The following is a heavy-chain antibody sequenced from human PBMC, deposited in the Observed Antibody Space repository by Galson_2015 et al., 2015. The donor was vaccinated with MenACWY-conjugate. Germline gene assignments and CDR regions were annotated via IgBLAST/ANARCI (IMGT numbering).Heavy chain of an antibody. Sequence: SLRLSCAASGFSVTSHFMGWVRQAPGKGLEWVALLYDDGTSRYADSVKDRFTISRDTLRNSLSLQMHGLRADDTAMYFCAKIVRHPVGPYFDSWGQGTLVLVSS. CDR2: LYDDGTS. J-gene: IGHJ4*02. CDR1: GFSVTSHF. D-gene: IGHD2-21*01. V-gene: IGHV3-53*01. CDR3: AKIVRHPVGPYFDS.